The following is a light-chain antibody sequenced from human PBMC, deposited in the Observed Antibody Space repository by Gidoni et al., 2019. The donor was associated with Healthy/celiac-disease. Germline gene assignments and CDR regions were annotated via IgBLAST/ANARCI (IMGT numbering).Light chain of an antibody. CDR2: DAS. V-gene: IGKV3-11*01. Sequence: EIVLPQSPATLSLSPGERATLSCRASQSVSSYLAWYQQKPGQAPRLLIYDASNRATGIPARFSGSGSGTDFTLTISSLEPEDFAVYYCQQRSNWPPMYTFXQXTKLEIK. CDR3: QQRSNWPPMYT. J-gene: IGKJ2*01. CDR1: QSVSSY.